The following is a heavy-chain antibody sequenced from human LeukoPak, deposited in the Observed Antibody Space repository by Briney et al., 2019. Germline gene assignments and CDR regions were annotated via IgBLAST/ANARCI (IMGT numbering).Heavy chain of an antibody. D-gene: IGHD3-10*01. CDR3: AKAHQLVLLWFGEY. CDR2: ISGSGGST. J-gene: IGHJ4*02. Sequence: PGGSLRLSCAASGFTFSSYAMSWVRQAPGKGLEWVSAISGSGGSTYYADSVKGRFTISRDNSKNTLYLRMNSLRAEDTAVYYCAKAHQLVLLWFGEYWGQGTLVTVSS. V-gene: IGHV3-23*01. CDR1: GFTFSSYA.